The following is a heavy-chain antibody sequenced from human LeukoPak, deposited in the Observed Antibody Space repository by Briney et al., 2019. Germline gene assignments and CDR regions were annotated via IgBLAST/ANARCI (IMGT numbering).Heavy chain of an antibody. CDR1: VFTYSSYL. CDR3: ARAGALWFGELYHY. Sequence: GGSLRLSCAASVFTYSSYLMSWVREAPGKGLEWVSNIKLDGSEKYYADSLKGRFTISRHNPKQSLYLHMNSLRAEDTAVYYCARAGALWFGELYHYWGQGTLVTVSS. J-gene: IGHJ4*02. D-gene: IGHD3-10*01. V-gene: IGHV3-7*01. CDR2: IKLDGSEK.